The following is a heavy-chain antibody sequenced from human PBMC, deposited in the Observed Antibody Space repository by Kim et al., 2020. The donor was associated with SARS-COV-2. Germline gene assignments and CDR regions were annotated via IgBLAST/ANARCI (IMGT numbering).Heavy chain of an antibody. CDR2: INHSGST. J-gene: IGHJ6*02. Sequence: SETLSLTCAVYGGSFSGYYWSWIRQPPGKGLEWIGEINHSGSTNYNPSLKSRVTISVDTSKNQFSLKLSSVTAADTAVYYCARGPTQWLGRPYGMDVWGQGTTVTVSS. V-gene: IGHV4-34*01. D-gene: IGHD6-19*01. CDR1: GGSFSGYY. CDR3: ARGPTQWLGRPYGMDV.